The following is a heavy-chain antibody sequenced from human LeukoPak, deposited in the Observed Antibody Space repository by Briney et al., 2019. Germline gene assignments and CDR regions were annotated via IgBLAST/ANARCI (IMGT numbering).Heavy chain of an antibody. CDR2: ISAYNGNT. D-gene: IGHD3-10*01. Sequence: GASVKVSCKASGYTFTSYGISWVRQAPGQGLEWMGWISAYNGNTNYAQKLQGRVTMTTDTSTCTAYMELRSLRSDDTAVYYCARVIAAHTIYYFDYWGQGTLVTVSS. V-gene: IGHV1-18*01. CDR3: ARVIAAHTIYYFDY. CDR1: GYTFTSYG. J-gene: IGHJ4*02.